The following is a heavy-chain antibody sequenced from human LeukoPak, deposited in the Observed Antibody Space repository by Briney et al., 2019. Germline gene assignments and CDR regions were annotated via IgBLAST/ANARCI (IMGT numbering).Heavy chain of an antibody. J-gene: IGHJ2*01. Sequence: SETLSLTCTVSGGSISSYYWSWIRQPAGKGLEWIGRIYTSGSTNYNPSLKSRVTMSVDTSKNQFSLKLSSVTAADTAVYYCARXXISXXXXXXXXXXXXXXXWG. V-gene: IGHV4-4*07. D-gene: IGHD3-3*02. CDR2: IYTSGST. CDR3: ARXXISXXXXXXXXXXXXXXX. CDR1: GGSISSYY.